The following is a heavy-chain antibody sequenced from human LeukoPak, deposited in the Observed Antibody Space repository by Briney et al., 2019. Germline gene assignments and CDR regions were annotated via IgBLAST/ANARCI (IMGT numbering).Heavy chain of an antibody. J-gene: IGHJ4*02. CDR3: ARERIQLWLLSEDYFDY. D-gene: IGHD5-18*01. Sequence: PGGSLRLSYAASGFTFSSYWMSWVRQAPGKGLEWVANIKQDGSEKYYVDSVKGRFTIFRDNAKNSLYLQMNSLRAEDTAVYYCARERIQLWLLSEDYFDYWGQGTLVTVSS. CDR1: GFTFSSYW. V-gene: IGHV3-7*03. CDR2: IKQDGSEK.